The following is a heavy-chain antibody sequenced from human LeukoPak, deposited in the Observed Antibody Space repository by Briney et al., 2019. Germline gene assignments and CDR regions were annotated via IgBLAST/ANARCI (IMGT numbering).Heavy chain of an antibody. D-gene: IGHD6-13*01. CDR1: GFTFSSFG. CDR3: ARNLLAAAGNYYFYS. J-gene: IGHJ4*02. Sequence: PGGSLRLSCVASGFTFSSFGMNWVRQAPGKGLEWVSYIGSNGYTIYYADSVKGRFTISTDNAKSSLYLQMNSLRAEDTAVYYCARNLLAAAGNYYFYSRGQGTLVTVSS. V-gene: IGHV3-48*03. CDR2: IGSNGYTI.